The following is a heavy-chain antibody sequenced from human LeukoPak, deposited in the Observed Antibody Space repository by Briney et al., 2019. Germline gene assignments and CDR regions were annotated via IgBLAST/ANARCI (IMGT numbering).Heavy chain of an antibody. Sequence: GGSLRLSCAASGFTFSDYYMSWIRQAPGKGLEWVSAISGSGGSTYYADSVKGRFTISRDNSKNTLYLQMNSLRAEDTAVYYCAKDQTYYDFWSGYGGYFDYWGQGTLVTVSS. CDR3: AKDQTYYDFWSGYGGYFDY. V-gene: IGHV3-23*01. CDR2: ISGSGGST. CDR1: GFTFSDYY. D-gene: IGHD3-3*01. J-gene: IGHJ4*02.